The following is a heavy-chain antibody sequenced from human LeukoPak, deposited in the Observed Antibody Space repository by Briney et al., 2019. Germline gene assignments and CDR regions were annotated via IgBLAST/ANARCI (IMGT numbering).Heavy chain of an antibody. Sequence: SETLSLTCTVSGGSISSYYWSWIRQPPGKGLEWIGYIYYSGSTNYNPSLKSRVTISVDTSKNQFSLKLSSVTAADTAVYYCARLQLRLEANWFDPWGQGTLVTVSS. CDR2: IYYSGST. D-gene: IGHD5-18*01. J-gene: IGHJ5*02. CDR1: GGSISSYY. V-gene: IGHV4-59*08. CDR3: ARLQLRLEANWFDP.